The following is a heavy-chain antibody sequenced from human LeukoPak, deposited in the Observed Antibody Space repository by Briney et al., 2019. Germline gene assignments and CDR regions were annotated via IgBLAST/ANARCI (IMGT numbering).Heavy chain of an antibody. V-gene: IGHV3-66*03. D-gene: IGHD3-10*01. J-gene: IGHJ5*02. CDR3: TRDRAGTQSWVEFDL. CDR1: GFGVSSTY. CDR2: IYTSGST. Sequence: GGSLRFTCAASGFGVSSTYMSWVRQAPGKGLEWVSLIYTSGSTFYADSVMGRFTISRDNSKNTLFLQMNSLRAEDSAVYYCTRDRAGTQSWVEFDLWGQGTLVTVSS.